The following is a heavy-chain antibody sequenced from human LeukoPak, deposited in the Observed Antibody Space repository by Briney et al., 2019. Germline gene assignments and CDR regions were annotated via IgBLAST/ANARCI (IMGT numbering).Heavy chain of an antibody. CDR1: GGSISSGGYY. J-gene: IGHJ5*02. V-gene: IGHV4-31*03. CDR3: AREIADDLRFDP. D-gene: IGHD3-16*01. CDR2: IYYSGST. Sequence: SETLSLTCTVSGGSISSGGYYWSWIRQHPGKGLEWIGYIYYSGSTYYNPSLKSRVTISVDTSKNQFSLKLSSVTGADTAVYYCAREIADDLRFDPWGQGTLVTVSS.